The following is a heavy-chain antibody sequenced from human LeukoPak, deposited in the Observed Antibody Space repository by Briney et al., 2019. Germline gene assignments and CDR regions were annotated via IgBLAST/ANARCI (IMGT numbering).Heavy chain of an antibody. J-gene: IGHJ4*02. V-gene: IGHV3-30*18. CDR1: GFTFSSYG. CDR3: AKGGLHGGNSDY. D-gene: IGHD4-23*01. CDR2: ISYDGSNK. Sequence: GGSLRLSCAASGFTFSSYGMHWVRQAPGKGLEWVAVISYDGSNKYYADSVKGRFTISSDNSKNTLYLEMNSLRVEDTAVYYCAKGGLHGGNSDYWGQGTLVTVSS.